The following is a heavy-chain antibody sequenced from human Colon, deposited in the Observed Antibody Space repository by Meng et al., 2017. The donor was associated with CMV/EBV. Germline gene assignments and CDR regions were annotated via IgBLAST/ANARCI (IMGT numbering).Heavy chain of an antibody. CDR1: GFTFSSYW. CDR3: ARAKGYSYGGDY. V-gene: IGHV3-74*01. J-gene: IGHJ4*02. Sequence: SCAASGFTFSSYWMHWVRQAPGKGLVWVSRINSDGSSTSYADSVKGRFTISRDNAKNTLYLQMNSLRAEDTAVYYCARAKGYSYGGDYWGQGTLVTVSS. CDR2: INSDGSST. D-gene: IGHD5-18*01.